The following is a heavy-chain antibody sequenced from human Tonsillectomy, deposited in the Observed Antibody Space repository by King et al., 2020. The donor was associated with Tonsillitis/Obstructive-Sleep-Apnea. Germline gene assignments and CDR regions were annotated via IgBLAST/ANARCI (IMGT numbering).Heavy chain of an antibody. CDR1: GFTFSSFC. V-gene: IGHV3-7*01. CDR2: IKEDGSEK. CDR3: AGVLDYYDSSGYRAFDS. J-gene: IGHJ3*02. D-gene: IGHD3-22*01. Sequence: EVQLVESGGGLVQPGGSLRLSCAASGFTFSSFCMSWVRQAPGKGLEWVANIKEDGSEKYHVDSVKGRFTISRDNAKNSQYLQMNSLRAEDTAVYYCAGVLDYYDSSGYRAFDSWGQGTMVTVSS.